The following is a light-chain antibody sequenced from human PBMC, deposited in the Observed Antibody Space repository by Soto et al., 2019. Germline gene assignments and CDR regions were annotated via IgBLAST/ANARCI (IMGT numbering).Light chain of an antibody. CDR1: QSVLYSSNNKNY. Sequence: DIVMTQSPDSLAVSLGERATINCKSSQSVLYSSNNKNYLAWYQQKPGQPPKLLIYWASTRESGVPDRFSGRGSGTDFTLTISILQAEYVAVYYCQQYYSTPPITFGQGTRLEIK. J-gene: IGKJ5*01. V-gene: IGKV4-1*01. CDR3: QQYYSTPPIT. CDR2: WAS.